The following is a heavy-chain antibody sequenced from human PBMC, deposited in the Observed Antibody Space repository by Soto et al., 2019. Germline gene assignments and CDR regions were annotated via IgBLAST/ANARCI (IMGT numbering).Heavy chain of an antibody. Sequence: QITLKESGPTLVKPTQTLTLTCTFSGFSLTSRPVGVGWVRQPPGKALEWLAFIYWDDDKRYSPSLRSNLTLTKDASKNQVVLTLTNMDPVDTATYYCAHRRNYDGSWNEGVFDYWGQGILVTVSS. CDR1: GFSLTSRPVG. CDR3: AHRRNYDGSWNEGVFDY. V-gene: IGHV2-5*02. D-gene: IGHD3-16*01. J-gene: IGHJ4*02. CDR2: IYWDDDK.